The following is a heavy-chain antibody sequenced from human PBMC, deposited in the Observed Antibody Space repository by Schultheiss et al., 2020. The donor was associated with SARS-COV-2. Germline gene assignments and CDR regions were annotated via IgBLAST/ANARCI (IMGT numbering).Heavy chain of an antibody. D-gene: IGHD6-13*01. V-gene: IGHV3-53*01. CDR1: EFSVSNAY. CDR2: IYGDGNT. CDR3: ARVFQVWGSSWYRRFDP. Sequence: GGSLRLSCAASEFSVSNAYMTWVRQAPGKGLEWVATIYGDGNTNYADSVKDRFTISRDISKNTLSLQMNSLRADDTAVYYCARVFQVWGSSWYRRFDPWGQGTLVTVSS. J-gene: IGHJ5*02.